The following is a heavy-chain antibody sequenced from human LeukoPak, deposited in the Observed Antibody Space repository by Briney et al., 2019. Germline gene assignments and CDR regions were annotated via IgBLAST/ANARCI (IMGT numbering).Heavy chain of an antibody. J-gene: IGHJ4*02. D-gene: IGHD2/OR15-2a*01. V-gene: IGHV3-23*01. Sequence: GGSLRLSCAASGFTFSSHAMSWVRQAPEKGLEWVSSITNDNYDTFYADSVKGRFIISRDESKTTLYLQMKSLRAEDTAVYYCAREGISRKMDFDYWGQGTLVTVSS. CDR1: GFTFSSHA. CDR3: AREGISRKMDFDY. CDR2: ITNDNYDT.